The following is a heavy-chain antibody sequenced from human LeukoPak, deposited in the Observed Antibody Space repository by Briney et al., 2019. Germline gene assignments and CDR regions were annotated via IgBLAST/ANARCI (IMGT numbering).Heavy chain of an antibody. V-gene: IGHV3-23*01. CDR1: GFTFSSYA. CDR2: ISGSGGST. Sequence: GGSLRLSCAASGFTFSSYAMSWVRQAPGKGLEWVSAISGSGGSTYYADSVKGRFTISRDDSKNTLYLQMNSLRAEDTAVYYCAKLKVLVVPAATDYWGQGTLVTVSS. J-gene: IGHJ4*02. D-gene: IGHD2-2*01. CDR3: AKLKVLVVPAATDY.